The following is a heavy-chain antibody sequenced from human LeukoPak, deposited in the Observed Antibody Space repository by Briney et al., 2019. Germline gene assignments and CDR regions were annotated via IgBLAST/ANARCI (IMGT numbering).Heavy chain of an antibody. CDR1: GFTFSSYA. J-gene: IGHJ1*01. CDR2: ISGSGGST. Sequence: GGSLRLSCAASGFTFSSYALSWVRQAPGKGLEWVSAISGSGGSTYYADSVKGRFTISRDNSKNTLYLQMNSLRAEDTAVYYCAKDKSCSGGSCYHPEYFQHWGQGTLVTVSS. CDR3: AKDKSCSGGSCYHPEYFQH. V-gene: IGHV3-23*01. D-gene: IGHD2-15*01.